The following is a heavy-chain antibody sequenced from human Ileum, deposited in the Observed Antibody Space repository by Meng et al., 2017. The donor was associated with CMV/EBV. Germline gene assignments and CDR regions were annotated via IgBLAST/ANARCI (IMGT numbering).Heavy chain of an antibody. J-gene: IGHJ4*02. D-gene: IGHD3-16*01. V-gene: IGHV3-15*01. Sequence: GESLKISCVAPAFTFTNSWMTWVRQAPGKGLEWVGRIKNEVRGGTPDYAAPVKGRFTISKDDSKNTLYLQMNTLTTAETALYYCTTDGGFHWGQGTLVTVSS. CDR2: IKNEVRGGTP. CDR3: TTDGGFH. CDR1: AFTFTNSW.